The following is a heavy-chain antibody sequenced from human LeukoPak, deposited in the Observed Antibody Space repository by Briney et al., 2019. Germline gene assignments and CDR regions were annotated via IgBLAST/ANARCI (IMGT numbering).Heavy chain of an antibody. D-gene: IGHD3-22*01. Sequence: GGSLRLSCAASGFTFSSYWMSWVRQAPGKGLEWVANIKQDGSEKNYVDSAKGRFIISRDNAKNSLYLQLNSLRAEDTAVYYCARGSTYYDSSGQVPFDYWGQGTLVTVSS. V-gene: IGHV3-7*03. CDR2: IKQDGSEK. J-gene: IGHJ4*02. CDR1: GFTFSSYW. CDR3: ARGSTYYDSSGQVPFDY.